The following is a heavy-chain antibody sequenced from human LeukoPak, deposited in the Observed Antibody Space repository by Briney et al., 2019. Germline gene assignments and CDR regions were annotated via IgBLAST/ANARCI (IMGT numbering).Heavy chain of an antibody. J-gene: IGHJ4*02. CDR2: INSDGSST. CDR1: GFTFSDHW. CDR3: ARAKWELPIDY. V-gene: IGHV3-74*01. D-gene: IGHD1-26*01. Sequence: PGGSLRLSCAASGFTFSDHWMHWVRQAPGKGLVWVSRINSDGSSTSYADSVKGRFTISRDNAKSTLYLQMNSLRAEDTAVYYCARAKWELPIDYWGQGTLVTVSS.